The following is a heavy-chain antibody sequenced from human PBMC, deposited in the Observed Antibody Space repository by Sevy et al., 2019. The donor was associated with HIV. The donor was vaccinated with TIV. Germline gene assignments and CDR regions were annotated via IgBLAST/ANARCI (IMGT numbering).Heavy chain of an antibody. CDR3: ARDPAIAAAVTFDN. Sequence: GGSLRLSCAVSGFTLSNYEMNWVRQAPGKGLEWVSSISSSSKYIYYADSVKGRFTISRDNAKNSLYLQMNSLRAEDTAVYYCARDPAIAAAVTFDNWGQGTLVTVSS. CDR2: ISSSSKYI. V-gene: IGHV3-21*01. CDR1: GFTLSNYE. J-gene: IGHJ4*02. D-gene: IGHD6-13*01.